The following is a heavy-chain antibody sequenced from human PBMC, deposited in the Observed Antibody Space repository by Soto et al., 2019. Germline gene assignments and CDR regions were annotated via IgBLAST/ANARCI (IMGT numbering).Heavy chain of an antibody. D-gene: IGHD2-15*01. J-gene: IGHJ4*02. CDR2: ISGTGGT. V-gene: IGHV3-23*01. Sequence: EVQLWESGGGLVQPGVSLRLSCAVSGFTFSSHVMSWVRQAPGKGLEWVSAISGTGGTYYADSVKGRFTISRDNSKNALYLQMNKLRDEDTAVYYCAKDRRGAYCSGGICYSPDYWGQGTLVIVSS. CDR3: AKDRRGAYCSGGICYSPDY. CDR1: GFTFSSHV.